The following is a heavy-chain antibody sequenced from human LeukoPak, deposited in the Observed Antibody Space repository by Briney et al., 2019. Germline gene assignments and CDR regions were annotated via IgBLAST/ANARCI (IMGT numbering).Heavy chain of an antibody. D-gene: IGHD1-1*01. V-gene: IGHV4-38-2*02. CDR3: ARDWKGDAFDI. CDR1: GFTFSNAW. J-gene: IGHJ3*02. CDR2: IYHSGST. Sequence: GSLRLSCAASGFTFSNAWMSWVRQPPGKGLEWIGSIYHSGSTYYNPSLKSRVTISVDTSKNQFSLKLSSVTAADTAVYYCARDWKGDAFDIWGQGTMVTVSS.